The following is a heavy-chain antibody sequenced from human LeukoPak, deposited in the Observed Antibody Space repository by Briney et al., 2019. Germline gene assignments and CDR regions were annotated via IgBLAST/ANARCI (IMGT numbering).Heavy chain of an antibody. CDR1: GYRFTSYW. CDR2: IYPGDSDT. CDR3: ARLLLSQLSCDY. V-gene: IGHV5-51*01. Sequence: GEALKISCKGSGYRFTSYWIGWVRQMPGKGLEWMGIIYPGDSDTRYSPSFQGQVTISADKAISTAYLQWSSLKASDTAMYYCARLLLSQLSCDYWGQGTLVTVSS. D-gene: IGHD1-1*01. J-gene: IGHJ4*02.